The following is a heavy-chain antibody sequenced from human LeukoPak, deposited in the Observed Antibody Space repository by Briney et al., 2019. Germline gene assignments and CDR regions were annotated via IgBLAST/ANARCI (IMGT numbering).Heavy chain of an antibody. Sequence: PSETLSLTRTVSGGSISSYYLSWIRQPRGEGLEWIGYIYYSGTTKYNPSLKSRVTISVDTSKNQFSLKVSSVTAADTAVYYCAKGGADSVPFDYSGQGALVTVSS. CDR1: GGSISSYY. CDR3: AKGGADSVPFDY. CDR2: IYYSGTT. D-gene: IGHD1-26*01. J-gene: IGHJ4*02. V-gene: IGHV4-59*01.